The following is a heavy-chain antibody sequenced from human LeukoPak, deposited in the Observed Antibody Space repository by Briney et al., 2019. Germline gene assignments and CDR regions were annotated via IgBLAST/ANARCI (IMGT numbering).Heavy chain of an antibody. CDR2: ISYDGSNK. J-gene: IGHJ4*02. CDR3: AKGYSKNDY. V-gene: IGHV3-30*18. Sequence: GGSLRLSCAASGFTFNTYGMHWVRQAPGKGLERVAVISYDGSNKYYADSVKGRFTISRDNSKNTLYLQMNSLRAEDTALYYCAKGYSKNDYWGQGTLVTVSS. D-gene: IGHD6-13*01. CDR1: GFTFNTYG.